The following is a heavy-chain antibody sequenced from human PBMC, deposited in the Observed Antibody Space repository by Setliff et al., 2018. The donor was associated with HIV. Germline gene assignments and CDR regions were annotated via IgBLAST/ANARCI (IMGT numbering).Heavy chain of an antibody. V-gene: IGHV1-46*02. D-gene: IGHD2-15*01. CDR3: ATQTVAVGAPGYFDS. Sequence: ASVKVSCKASGYTFNNYYMHWVRQAPGQGLEWMGIINPSGGSTSYAQKFQGRVTITADTSTSTAYMELLSLRSEDTAIYYCATQTVAVGAPGYFDSWGQGTLVTVSS. CDR2: INPSGGST. J-gene: IGHJ4*02. CDR1: GYTFNNYY.